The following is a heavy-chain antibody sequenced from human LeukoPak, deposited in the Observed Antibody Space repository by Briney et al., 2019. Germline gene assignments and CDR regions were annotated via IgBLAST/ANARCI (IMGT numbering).Heavy chain of an antibody. CDR3: ASPLGSSQYNWFDP. J-gene: IGHJ5*02. CDR2: IYSSGST. D-gene: IGHD6-13*01. V-gene: IGHV4-4*07. Sequence: SETLSLTCTVSGGSISSYYWSWIRQPAGKGLEWIGHIYSSGSTNYNPSLKSRVTMSVDTSKNQFSLKLSSVTPEDTAVYYCASPLGSSQYNWFDPWGQGTLVTVSS. CDR1: GGSISSYY.